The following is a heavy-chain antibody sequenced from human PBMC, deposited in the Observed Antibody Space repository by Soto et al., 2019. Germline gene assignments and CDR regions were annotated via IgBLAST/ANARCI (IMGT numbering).Heavy chain of an antibody. CDR2: IIPIFGTA. CDR1: GYTFTSYD. J-gene: IGHJ6*02. CDR3: ARGTTVTPRRGMDV. D-gene: IGHD4-4*01. V-gene: IGHV1-69*01. Sequence: QVQLVQSGAEVRKPGASVKVSCKASGYTFTSYDIYWVRQAPGQGLEWMGGIIPIFGTANYAQKFQGRVTITADESTSTAYMELSSLRSEDTAVYYCARGTTVTPRRGMDVWGQGTTVTVSS.